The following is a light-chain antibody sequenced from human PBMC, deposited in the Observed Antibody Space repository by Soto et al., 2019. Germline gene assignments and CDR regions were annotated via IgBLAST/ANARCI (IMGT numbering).Light chain of an antibody. Sequence: QSVLTQPASVSGSPGQSITISCTGTSSDTAGYNYVSWYQQHPGKAPKLMIYEVSNRPSGVSNRFSGSQSGNTASLTISGIRAEDEANYYCRSYTTSNTPTYVFGNGTKVTVL. CDR2: EVS. CDR1: SSDTAGYNY. CDR3: RSYTTSNTPTYV. J-gene: IGLJ1*01. V-gene: IGLV2-14*01.